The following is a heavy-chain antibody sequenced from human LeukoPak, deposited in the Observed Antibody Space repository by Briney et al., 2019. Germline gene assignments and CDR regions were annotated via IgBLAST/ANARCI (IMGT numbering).Heavy chain of an antibody. CDR2: ISYDGSNK. Sequence: GRSLRLSCAASGFTFSSYGIHWVRQAPGKGLEWVALISYDGSNKYYADSLKGRFTISRDNSKNTLYLQMDSLRAEDTAVYYCARDAGERWTVDFDYWGQGTLVTVSS. CDR3: ARDAGERWTVDFDY. J-gene: IGHJ4*02. V-gene: IGHV3-30*03. CDR1: GFTFSSYG. D-gene: IGHD3/OR15-3a*01.